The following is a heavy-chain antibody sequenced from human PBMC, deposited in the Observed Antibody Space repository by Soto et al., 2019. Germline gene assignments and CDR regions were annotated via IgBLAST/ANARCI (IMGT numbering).Heavy chain of an antibody. J-gene: IGHJ6*02. D-gene: IGHD3-10*01. CDR3: ARPRSGSYRLDYYGMDV. CDR2: IYPGDSDT. Sequence: GESLKISCNGSGYSFTSYWIALVLRVPGKGLEWMGIIYPGDSDTRYSPSFQCQVTISADKSISTAYLQWSSLKASDTAIYYCARPRSGSYRLDYYGMDVWGQGTTVTVSS. V-gene: IGHV5-51*01. CDR1: GYSFTSYW.